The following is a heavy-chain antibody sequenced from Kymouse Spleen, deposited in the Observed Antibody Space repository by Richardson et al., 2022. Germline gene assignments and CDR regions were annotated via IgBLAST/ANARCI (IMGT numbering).Heavy chain of an antibody. CDR1: GGSISSSSYY. J-gene: IGHJ6*02. D-gene: IGHD4-17*01. CDR2: IYYSGST. V-gene: IGHV4-39*01. CDR3: ARQDYGDYHYYYYGMDV. Sequence: QLQLQESGPGLVKPSETLSLTCTVSGGSISSSSYYWGWIRQPPGKGLEWIGSIYYSGSTYYNPSLKSRVTISVDTSKNQFSLKLSSVTAADTAVYYCARQDYGDYHYYYYGMDVWGQGTTVTVSS.